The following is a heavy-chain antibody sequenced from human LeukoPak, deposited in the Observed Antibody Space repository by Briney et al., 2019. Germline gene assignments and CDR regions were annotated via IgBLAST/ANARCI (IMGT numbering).Heavy chain of an antibody. CDR2: IKQDGSEK. V-gene: IGHV3-7*01. D-gene: IGHD6-13*01. J-gene: IGHJ4*02. CDR3: ARDGFVGAADY. Sequence: GGSLRLSCAASEFIFSGYWMNWVRQAPGKGLEWVANIKQDGSEKQYVDSVRGRFTISRDSAKNSLYLQMNSLRVEDTAVYYCARDGFVGAADYWGQGTLVTVSS. CDR1: EFIFSGYW.